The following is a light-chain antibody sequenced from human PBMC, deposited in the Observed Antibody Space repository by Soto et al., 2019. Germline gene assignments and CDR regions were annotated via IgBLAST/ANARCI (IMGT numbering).Light chain of an antibody. CDR1: SSDVGGYNY. V-gene: IGLV2-14*01. Sequence: QSALTQPASVSGSPGQSITISCTGTSSDVGGYNYVSWYQQHPGKAPKLMIYEVSNRPSGVSNRFSGSKSGNTASLTISGLQAEDEADYYCSSYTSSSTLVFGGGHKVTVL. CDR2: EVS. J-gene: IGLJ3*02. CDR3: SSYTSSSTLV.